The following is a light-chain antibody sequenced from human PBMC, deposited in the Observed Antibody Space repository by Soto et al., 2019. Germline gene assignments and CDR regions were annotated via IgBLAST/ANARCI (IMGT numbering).Light chain of an antibody. CDR1: QSVSNNY. Sequence: EIVLTQSPGTLSLSPGERATLSCRASQSVSNNYLAWYQQKPGQAPRLLIYGASSRATGIPDRFSGSGSGTDFTLTISRLEPEDFAVYYCQQYGSPLLTFGGGTKVDIK. J-gene: IGKJ4*01. CDR3: QQYGSPLLT. CDR2: GAS. V-gene: IGKV3-20*01.